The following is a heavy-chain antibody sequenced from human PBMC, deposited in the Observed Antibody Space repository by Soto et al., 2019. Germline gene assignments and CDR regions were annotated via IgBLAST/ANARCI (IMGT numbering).Heavy chain of an antibody. CDR3: ARGPYRTSNYYDFWSGIYYYYYGMDV. D-gene: IGHD3-3*01. J-gene: IGHJ6*02. Sequence: PGGSLRLSCAASGFTFSSYGMHWVRQAPGKGLEWVAVIWYDGSSTSYADSVKGRFTISRDNAKNTLYLQMNSLRAEDTAVYYCARGPYRTSNYYDFWSGIYYYYYGMDVWGQGTTVTVSS. V-gene: IGHV3-33*01. CDR2: IWYDGSST. CDR1: GFTFSSYG.